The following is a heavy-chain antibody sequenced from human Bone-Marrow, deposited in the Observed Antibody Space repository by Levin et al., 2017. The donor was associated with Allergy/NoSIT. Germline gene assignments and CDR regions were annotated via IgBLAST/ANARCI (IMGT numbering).Heavy chain of an antibody. CDR1: GFTFSEFA. Sequence: GESLKISCAASGFTFSEFAMSWVRQAPGKGLEWVSAVSGYGGSTYYADSVKGRFTISRDNSNSKNTLFLQMDGLTAEDTAMYFCAKETTVTAGNCFDSWGQGTLVTVSA. D-gene: IGHD4-11*01. CDR3: AKETTVTAGNCFDS. J-gene: IGHJ5*01. V-gene: IGHV3-23*01. CDR2: VSGYGGST.